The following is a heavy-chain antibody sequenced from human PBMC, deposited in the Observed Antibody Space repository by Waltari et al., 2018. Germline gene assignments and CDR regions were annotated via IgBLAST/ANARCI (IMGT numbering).Heavy chain of an antibody. V-gene: IGHV1-2*02. CDR3: ARRKGYCTSSTCPPVQGYFGY. D-gene: IGHD2-2*01. Sequence: QVQLVPSGAEVKKPGASVKIACKASGYMFTNYYMYWVRQAPGQGLEWMGWINPNSGGTNHAQKFQGRVTMTRETSISTAYMELTRLRSDDTAVYFCARRKGYCTSSTCPPVQGYFGYWGQGTLVTVSS. J-gene: IGHJ4*02. CDR2: INPNSGGT. CDR1: GYMFTNYY.